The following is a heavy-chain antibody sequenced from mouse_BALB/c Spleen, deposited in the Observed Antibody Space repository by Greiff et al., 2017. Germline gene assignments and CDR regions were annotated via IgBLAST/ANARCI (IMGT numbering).Heavy chain of an antibody. J-gene: IGHJ4*01. D-gene: IGHD2-1*01. CDR2: IDPANGNT. CDR1: GFNIKDTY. CDR3: ARGHGNYYAMDY. Sequence: EVKLVESGAELVKPGASVKLSCTASGFNIKDTYMHWVKQRPEQGLEWIGRIDPANGNTKYDPKFQGKATITADTSSNTAYLQLSSLTSEDTAVYYCARGHGNYYAMDYWGQGTSVTVSS. V-gene: IGHV14-3*02.